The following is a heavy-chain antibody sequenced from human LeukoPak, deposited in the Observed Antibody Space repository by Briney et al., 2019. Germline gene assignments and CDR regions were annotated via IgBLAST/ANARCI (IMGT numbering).Heavy chain of an antibody. D-gene: IGHD4-17*01. Sequence: SETLSLTCTVSGGSMTGYYWTWIRQPPGKELEWIGYIYYSGSTNYNPSLKSRVTISVDTSKNQFSLKLSSVTAADTAVYYCARYGDYDRYYFDYWGQGTLVTVSS. CDR1: GGSMTGYY. CDR2: IYYSGST. V-gene: IGHV4-59*01. J-gene: IGHJ4*02. CDR3: ARYGDYDRYYFDY.